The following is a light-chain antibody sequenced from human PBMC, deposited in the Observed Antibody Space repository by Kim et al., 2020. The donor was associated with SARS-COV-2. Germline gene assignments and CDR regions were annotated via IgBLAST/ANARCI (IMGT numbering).Light chain of an antibody. CDR2: AAS. J-gene: IGKJ1*01. CDR3: QQSYTTPRT. V-gene: IGKV1-39*01. Sequence: ASVGERGTITCRASQSISSYLNWYQQKPGKAPKVLIFAASSLQSGVPSRFSGSGSGTDFTLTISSLQPEDFATYYCQQSYTTPRTFGQGTKVDIK. CDR1: QSISSY.